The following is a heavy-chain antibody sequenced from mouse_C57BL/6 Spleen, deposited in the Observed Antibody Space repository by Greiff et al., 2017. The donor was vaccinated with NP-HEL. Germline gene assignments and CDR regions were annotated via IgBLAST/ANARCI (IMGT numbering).Heavy chain of an antibody. Sequence: QVHVKQSGAELVKPGASVKISCKASGYAFSSYWMNWVKQRPGKGLEWIGQIYPGDGDTNYNGKFKGKATLTADKSSSTAYMQLSSLTSEDSAVYFCARENYAAWFAYWGQGTLVTVSA. V-gene: IGHV1-80*01. D-gene: IGHD2-4*01. CDR2: IYPGDGDT. J-gene: IGHJ3*01. CDR1: GYAFSSYW. CDR3: ARENYAAWFAY.